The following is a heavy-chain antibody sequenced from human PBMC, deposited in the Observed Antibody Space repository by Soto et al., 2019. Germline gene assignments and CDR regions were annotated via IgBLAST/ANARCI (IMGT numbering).Heavy chain of an antibody. CDR3: ARAVVPAAIGRFDP. V-gene: IGHV4-34*01. D-gene: IGHD2-2*02. CDR1: GGSFSGYY. CDR2: INHSGST. Sequence: SETLSLTCAVYGGSFSGYYWSWIRQPPGKGLEWIGEINHSGSTNYNPSLKSRVTISVDTSKNQFSLKLSSVTAADTAVYYCARAVVPAAIGRFDPWGQGTLVTVSS. J-gene: IGHJ5*02.